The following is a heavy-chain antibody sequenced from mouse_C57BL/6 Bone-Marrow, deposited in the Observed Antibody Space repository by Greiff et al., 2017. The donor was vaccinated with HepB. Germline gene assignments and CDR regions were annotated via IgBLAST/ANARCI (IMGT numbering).Heavy chain of an antibody. CDR3: ARDLDYFDY. V-gene: IGHV5-16*01. CDR2: INYDGSST. CDR1: GFTFSDYY. J-gene: IGHJ2*01. Sequence: VQLKESEGGLVQPGSSMKLSCTASGFTFSDYYMAWVRQVPEQGLEWVANINYDGSSTYYLDSLKSRFIISRDKAKNILYLQMSSLKSEDTATYYCARDLDYFDYWGQGTTLTVSS.